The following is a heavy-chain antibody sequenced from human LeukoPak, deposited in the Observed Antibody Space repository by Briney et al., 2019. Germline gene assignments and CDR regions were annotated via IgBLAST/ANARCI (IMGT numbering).Heavy chain of an antibody. D-gene: IGHD6-19*01. V-gene: IGHV1-46*01. CDR1: GGTFSSYA. Sequence: GASVKVSCKASGGTFSSYAISWVRQAPGQGLEWMGIINPSGGSTSYAQKFQGRVTMTRDTSTSTVYMELSSLRSEDTAVYYCARARSGSGWYDYWGQGTLVTVSS. J-gene: IGHJ4*02. CDR3: ARARSGSGWYDY. CDR2: INPSGGST.